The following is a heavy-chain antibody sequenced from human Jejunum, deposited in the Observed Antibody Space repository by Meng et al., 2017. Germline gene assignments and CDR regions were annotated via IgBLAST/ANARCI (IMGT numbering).Heavy chain of an antibody. CDR3: ARYGGSGSYWHFDP. CDR1: GGSFSGYY. D-gene: IGHD3-10*01. V-gene: IGHV4-34*01. Sequence: QVQLQQWGAGLLKPSETLALTCAVYGGSFSGYYWTWIRQPPGKGLEWIGEINHSGSTNYTPSLTSRVTMSIDTSKIQFSLKLSSVTAADAAVYYCARYGGSGSYWHFDPWGRGTLVTVSS. J-gene: IGHJ2*01. CDR2: INHSGST.